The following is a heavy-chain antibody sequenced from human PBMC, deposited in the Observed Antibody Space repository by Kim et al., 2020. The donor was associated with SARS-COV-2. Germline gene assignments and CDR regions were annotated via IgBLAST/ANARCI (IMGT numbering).Heavy chain of an antibody. CDR2: ISGGSSSI. J-gene: IGHJ4*02. D-gene: IGHD4-17*01. V-gene: IGHV3-48*02. Sequence: GGSVRLSCAASGFTFSSYSMNWVRQAPGKGLEWVSYISGGSSSIYYADSVRGRFTISRDNAKNSLYLLMSSLRDEDTAMYYCATYPTTELSYWGQGTLVTVSS. CDR1: GFTFSSYS. CDR3: ATYPTTELSY.